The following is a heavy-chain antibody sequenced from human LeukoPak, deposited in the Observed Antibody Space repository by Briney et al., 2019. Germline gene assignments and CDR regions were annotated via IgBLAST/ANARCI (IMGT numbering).Heavy chain of an antibody. V-gene: IGHV4-61*02. D-gene: IGHD3-3*01. Sequence: SQTLSLTCTVSGGSISSGSYYWSWIRQPAGKGLEWIGRIYTSGSTNYNPSLKSRVTISVDTSKNQFSLKLSSVTAADTAVYYCARIDFHNYYYYYMDVWGDGTTVTVSS. J-gene: IGHJ6*03. CDR1: GGSISSGSYY. CDR3: ARIDFHNYYYYYMDV. CDR2: IYTSGST.